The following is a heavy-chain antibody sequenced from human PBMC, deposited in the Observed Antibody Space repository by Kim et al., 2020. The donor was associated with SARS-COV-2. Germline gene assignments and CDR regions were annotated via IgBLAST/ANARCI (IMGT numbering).Heavy chain of an antibody. CDR3: ARARFFGVVPPYYYGMDV. CDR2: ISSSGSTI. D-gene: IGHD3-3*01. Sequence: GGSLRLSCAASGFTFSSYEMNWVRQAPGKGLEWVSYISSSGSTIYYADSVKGRFTISRDNAKNSLYLQMNSLRAEDTAVYYCARARFFGVVPPYYYGMDVWGQGTTVTVAS. CDR1: GFTFSSYE. V-gene: IGHV3-48*03. J-gene: IGHJ6*02.